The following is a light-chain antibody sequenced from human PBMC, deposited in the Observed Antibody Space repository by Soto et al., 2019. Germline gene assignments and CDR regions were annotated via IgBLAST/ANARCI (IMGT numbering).Light chain of an antibody. CDR3: QQYNNWWS. J-gene: IGKJ1*01. CDR1: QSLGTK. Sequence: ETVMTQSPATLSVSPGERVTLSCRACQSLGTKLAWYQRKPGQPPRLLIHGASTRATGIPDRFSGSGSGTEFTLTISSLQSEDSAVYYCQQYNNWWSFGQGTKVEIK. CDR2: GAS. V-gene: IGKV3-15*01.